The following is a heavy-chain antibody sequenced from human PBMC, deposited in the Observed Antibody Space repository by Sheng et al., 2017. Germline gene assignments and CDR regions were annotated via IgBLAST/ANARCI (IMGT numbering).Heavy chain of an antibody. D-gene: IGHD2-15*01. CDR3: AKDAGTWHGDY. J-gene: IGHJ4*02. V-gene: IGHV3-48*03. Sequence: PGGSLRLSCAASGFTFNLHEMNWVRQAPGKGLEWVSYISHSGSTILYADSVKGRFTVSRDNSKNTLYLQMNSLRVEDTSVYYCAKDAGTWHGDYWGQGALVTVSS. CDR2: ISHSGSTI. CDR1: GFTFNLHE.